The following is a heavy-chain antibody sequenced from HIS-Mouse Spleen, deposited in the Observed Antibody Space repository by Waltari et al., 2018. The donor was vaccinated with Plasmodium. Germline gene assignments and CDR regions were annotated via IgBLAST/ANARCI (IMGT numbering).Heavy chain of an antibody. J-gene: IGHJ5*02. CDR3: ARVNSGSYYWFDP. V-gene: IGHV3-48*01. CDR2: ISSSSSTI. D-gene: IGHD1-26*01. CDR1: GFTFRSYS. Sequence: EVQLVESGGGLVQPGGSLRLSCAASGFTFRSYSMNRVRRAPGKGLEWVSYISSSSSTIYYADSVKGRFTISRDNAKNSLYLQMNSLRAEDTAVYYCARVNSGSYYWFDPWGQGTLVTVSS.